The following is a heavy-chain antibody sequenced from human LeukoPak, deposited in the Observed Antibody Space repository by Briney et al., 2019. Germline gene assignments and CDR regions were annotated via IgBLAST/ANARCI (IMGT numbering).Heavy chain of an antibody. CDR2: IYYSGST. CDR3: ARGTRRMVTAIPAFDY. Sequence: PSETLSLTCTVSGGSISSGGYYWSWIRQHPGKGLEWIGYIYYSGSTYYNPSLKSRVTISVDTSKNQFSLKLSSVTAADTAVYYCARGTRRMVTAIPAFDYWGQGTLVTVSS. J-gene: IGHJ4*02. CDR1: GGSISSGGYY. V-gene: IGHV4-31*03. D-gene: IGHD2-21*02.